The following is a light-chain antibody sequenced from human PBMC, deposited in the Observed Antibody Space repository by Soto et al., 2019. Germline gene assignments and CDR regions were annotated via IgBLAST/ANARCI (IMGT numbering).Light chain of an antibody. J-gene: IGKJ1*01. CDR2: GAS. CDR3: QQYVSSRWT. V-gene: IGKV3-20*01. CDR1: QSVSSSY. Sequence: IVLTQSPGTLSLSQGERATLSCRASQSVSSSYLAVYQQKPGQAPRLLIYGASIRATGIPDRFSGSGSGTDFTLTISSLYPDDFAVYYCQQYVSSRWTCGQVTKVYIK.